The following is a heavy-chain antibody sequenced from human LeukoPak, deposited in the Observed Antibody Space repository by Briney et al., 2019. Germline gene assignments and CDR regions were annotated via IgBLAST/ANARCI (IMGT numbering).Heavy chain of an antibody. Sequence: SVKVSCKASGGTFSSYAISWVRQAPGQGLEWMGGIIPIFGTANYAQKFQGRVTMTRDTSTSTVYMELSSLRSEDTAVYYCARDSSVVLRYMDVWGKGTTVTVSS. D-gene: IGHD4-23*01. CDR3: ARDSSVVLRYMDV. V-gene: IGHV1-69*05. CDR2: IIPIFGTA. CDR1: GGTFSSYA. J-gene: IGHJ6*03.